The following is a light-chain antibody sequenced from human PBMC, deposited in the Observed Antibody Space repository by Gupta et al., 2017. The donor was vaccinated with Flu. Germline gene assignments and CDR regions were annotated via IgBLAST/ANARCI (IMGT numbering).Light chain of an antibody. CDR1: QSVLYSPNKRNY. V-gene: IGKV4-1*01. CDR2: WAS. CDR3: QQYHSIPWT. Sequence: SLGERATINCKSSQSVLYSPNKRNYLAWYQQKAGQPPKLLIYWASTRESGVPDRFSGSGSETDFSLTISSLQAEDVAVYYCQQYHSIPWTFGQGTRVEVK. J-gene: IGKJ1*01.